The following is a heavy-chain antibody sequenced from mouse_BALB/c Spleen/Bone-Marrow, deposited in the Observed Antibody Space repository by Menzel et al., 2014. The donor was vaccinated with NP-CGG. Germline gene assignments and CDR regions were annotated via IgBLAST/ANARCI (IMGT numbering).Heavy chain of an antibody. V-gene: IGHV1-54*03. Sequence: QVQLKQSGAELVRPGTSVKVSCKASGYAFTNYLIEWVKQRPGQGLEWIGVINPGSGATNYNENFKGKATLTADKSSSSPNMQLSSLTSDDSAVYFCARRLTGTLYFDYWGQGTTLTVSS. J-gene: IGHJ2*01. CDR2: INPGSGAT. CDR1: GYAFTNYL. CDR3: ARRLTGTLYFDY. D-gene: IGHD4-1*01.